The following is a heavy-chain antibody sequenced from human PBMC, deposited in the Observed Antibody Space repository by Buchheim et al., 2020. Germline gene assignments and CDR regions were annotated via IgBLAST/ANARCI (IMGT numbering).Heavy chain of an antibody. J-gene: IGHJ6*02. CDR1: GFTFRTYG. V-gene: IGHV3-30*18. CDR3: AKDWANSGMDV. CDR2: ISYDGNNK. D-gene: IGHD3-16*01. Sequence: QVQLVESGGGVVQPGRSLRLSCVVSGFTFRTYGMYWVRQAPGKGLEWLAVISYDGNNKYYADSVKGRFNVSRDNSKNKQYVQIHSLRADDTAVYYCAKDWANSGMDVWGQGTT.